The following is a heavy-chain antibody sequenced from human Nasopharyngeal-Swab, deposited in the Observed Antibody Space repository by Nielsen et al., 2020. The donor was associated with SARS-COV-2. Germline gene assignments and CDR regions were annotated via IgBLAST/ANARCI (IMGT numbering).Heavy chain of an antibody. CDR1: GGSISSGSYY. CDR2: IYTSGST. J-gene: IGHJ5*02. D-gene: IGHD3-3*01. V-gene: IGHV4-61*02. Sequence: SETLSLTCTVSGGSISSGSYYRSWIRQPAGKGLEWIGRIYTSGSTNYNPSLKSRVTISVDTSKNQFSLKLSSVTAADTAVYYCARGPGRITIFGVVIDSRGWFDPWGQGTLVTVSS. CDR3: ARGPGRITIFGVVIDSRGWFDP.